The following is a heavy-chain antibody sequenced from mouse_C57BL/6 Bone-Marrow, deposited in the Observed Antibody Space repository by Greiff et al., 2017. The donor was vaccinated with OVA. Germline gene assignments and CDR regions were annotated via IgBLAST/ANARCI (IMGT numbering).Heavy chain of an antibody. CDR1: GFTFSDFY. CDR2: SSNKANDYTT. D-gene: IGHD4-1*01. J-gene: IGHJ3*01. CDR3: ARDAVTGTEFAY. Sequence: EVKVVDSGGGLVQPGRSLRLSCATSGFTFSDFYMEWVRQAPGKGLEWIAASSNKANDYTTEYSASVKGRFIVSRDTSQSILYLQMNALRAEDTAIYYCARDAVTGTEFAYWGQGTLVTVSA. V-gene: IGHV7-1*01.